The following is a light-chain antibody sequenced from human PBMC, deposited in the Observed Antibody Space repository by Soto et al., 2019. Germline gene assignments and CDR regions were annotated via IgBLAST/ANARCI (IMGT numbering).Light chain of an antibody. CDR2: GVF. V-gene: IGKV3-20*01. Sequence: VLTQSPDTMSLSPGERATLSCRTSQNVYNNYLAWYQQRPGQAPRLLIYGVFNRDTGIPDRFSGSGSGTDFTLTISGLELKDSAVYYCQHYDGSPRTFGQGTNLEIK. CDR3: QHYDGSPRT. J-gene: IGKJ2*01. CDR1: QNVYNNY.